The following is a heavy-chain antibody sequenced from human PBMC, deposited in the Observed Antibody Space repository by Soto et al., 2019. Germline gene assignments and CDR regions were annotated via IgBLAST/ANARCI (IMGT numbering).Heavy chain of an antibody. Sequence: GGSLRLSCAASGFTFSSYGMHWVRQAPGKGLGWVAVIWYDGSNKYYADSVKGRFTISRDNSKNTLYLQMNSLRAEDTAVYYCARDVAAAGTYSHYYYYYGMDVWGQGTTVTVSS. CDR2: IWYDGSNK. V-gene: IGHV3-33*01. CDR3: ARDVAAAGTYSHYYYYYGMDV. J-gene: IGHJ6*02. D-gene: IGHD6-13*01. CDR1: GFTFSSYG.